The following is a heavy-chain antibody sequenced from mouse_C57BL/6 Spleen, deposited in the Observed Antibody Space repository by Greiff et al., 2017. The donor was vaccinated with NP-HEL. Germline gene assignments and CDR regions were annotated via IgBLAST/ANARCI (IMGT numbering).Heavy chain of an antibody. D-gene: IGHD1-1*01. J-gene: IGHJ1*03. Sequence: QVQLQQPGAELVKPGASVKLSCKATGYTFTSYWMHWVKQRPGQGLEWIGMILPNSGSTNYNEKFKSKATLTVDNSSSTAYMQLSSLTSEDSAVYYCARRVTTVVATGYFDVWGTGTTVTVSS. CDR3: ARRVTTVVATGYFDV. CDR1: GYTFTSYW. CDR2: ILPNSGST. V-gene: IGHV1-64*01.